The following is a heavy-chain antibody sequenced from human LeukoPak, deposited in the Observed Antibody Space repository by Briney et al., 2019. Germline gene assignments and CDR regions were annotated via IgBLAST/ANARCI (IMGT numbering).Heavy chain of an antibody. CDR3: ARSPVVAAPNNLFDP. V-gene: IGHV1-2*02. J-gene: IGHJ5*02. Sequence: GASVKVSCKASGYTFTGYYMHWVRQAPGQGLEWMGWINPNSGGTNYAQKFQGRVTMTRGTSISTAYMELSRLRSDDTAVYYCARSPVVAAPNNLFDPWGQGTLVTVSS. CDR2: INPNSGGT. D-gene: IGHD2-15*01. CDR1: GYTFTGYY.